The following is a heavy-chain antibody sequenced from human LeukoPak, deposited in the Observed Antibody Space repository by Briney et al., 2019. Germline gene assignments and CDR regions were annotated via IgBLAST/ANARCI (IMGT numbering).Heavy chain of an antibody. J-gene: IGHJ3*02. V-gene: IGHV5-51*01. Sequence: LGESLKISCKASGYRFTTDYIGWVRQMPGKGLEWMGIICPDDSETNYSPSFQGQVSMSVDKSITTAYLQWSSLKASDTAIYYCARQAYGSHFDAFDIWGQGTMVTVSS. D-gene: IGHD3-22*01. CDR3: ARQAYGSHFDAFDI. CDR2: ICPDDSET. CDR1: GYRFTTDY.